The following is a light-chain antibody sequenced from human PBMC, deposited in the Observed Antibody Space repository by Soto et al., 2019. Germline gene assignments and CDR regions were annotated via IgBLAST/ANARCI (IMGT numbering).Light chain of an antibody. V-gene: IGKV1-5*03. CDR1: QSISSY. Sequence: DIQMTQSPSTLSASVGDRVTITCRASQSISSYLAWYQQKPGKAPKLLIYKASSLESGVPSRFSGSGSGTEFTLTISSLQPDDFATYYCQQCNSFLYTFGQGTKLEIK. CDR2: KAS. J-gene: IGKJ2*01. CDR3: QQCNSFLYT.